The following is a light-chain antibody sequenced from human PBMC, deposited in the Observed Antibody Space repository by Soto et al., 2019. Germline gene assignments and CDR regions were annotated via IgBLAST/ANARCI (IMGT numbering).Light chain of an antibody. CDR3: ATWDDNLL. CDR2: RNN. V-gene: IGLV1-47*01. J-gene: IGLJ2*01. CDR1: RSNIGSNY. Sequence: QSVLTQPPSASGTPGQRVTISCSGSRSNIGSNYVYWYQQLPATAPKLVIYRNNQLPSGVPDRFSGSKSGTSASLAISGLRSEDDADYYCATWDDNLLFGGGTKLTVL.